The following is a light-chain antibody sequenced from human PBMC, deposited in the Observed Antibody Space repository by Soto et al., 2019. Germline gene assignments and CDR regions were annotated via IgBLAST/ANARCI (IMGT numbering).Light chain of an antibody. CDR3: QQRSNCPLIT. J-gene: IGKJ5*01. Sequence: EIVLTQSPSTLSVSPGERATLSCRASQSVSSYLALYQQKPGQAPRLLIYDASNRATGIPARFSGSGSGTDFTLTISSLEPEDFAVYYCQQRSNCPLITFGQGTRLEIK. CDR1: QSVSSY. CDR2: DAS. V-gene: IGKV3-11*01.